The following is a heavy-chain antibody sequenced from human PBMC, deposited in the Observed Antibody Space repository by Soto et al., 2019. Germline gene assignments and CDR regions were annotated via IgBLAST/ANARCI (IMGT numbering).Heavy chain of an antibody. Sequence: GASVKVSCKASGGTFSSYASSWVRQAPGQGLEWMGGIIPIFGTANYAQKFQGRVTITADESTSTAYMELSSLRSEDTAVYYCASSAMDHYYYGMDVWGQGTTVTVSS. J-gene: IGHJ6*02. CDR1: GGTFSSYA. CDR2: IIPIFGTA. V-gene: IGHV1-69*13. CDR3: ASSAMDHYYYGMDV. D-gene: IGHD5-18*01.